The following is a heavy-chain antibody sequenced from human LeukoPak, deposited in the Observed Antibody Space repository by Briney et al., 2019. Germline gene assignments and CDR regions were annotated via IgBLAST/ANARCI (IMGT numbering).Heavy chain of an antibody. J-gene: IGHJ3*02. D-gene: IGHD4-17*01. CDR1: GGSISSGGYY. CDR2: IYYSGST. CDR3: ARAGDYEDAFDI. V-gene: IGHV4-31*03. Sequence: SETLSLTCTVSGGSISSGGYYWSWIRQHPGKGLEWIGYIYYSGSTYYNPSLKSRVTISVDTSKNQFSLKLSSVTAADTAVYYCARAGDYEDAFDIWGQGTMVTVSS.